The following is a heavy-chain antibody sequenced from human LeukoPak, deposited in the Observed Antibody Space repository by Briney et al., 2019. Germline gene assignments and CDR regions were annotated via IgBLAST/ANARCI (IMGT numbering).Heavy chain of an antibody. V-gene: IGHV1-69*05. CDR3: ARVFARSGEISGSYYYY. J-gene: IGHJ4*02. CDR1: GGTFSTYA. D-gene: IGHD1-26*01. CDR2: IIPILGTA. Sequence: GASVKVSCKASGGTFSTYAINWVRQAPGQGLEWMGGIIPILGTANYAQKFQGRVTITTDESTSTAYMELSSLRSEDTAVYYCARVFARSGEISGSYYYYWGQGTLVTVSS.